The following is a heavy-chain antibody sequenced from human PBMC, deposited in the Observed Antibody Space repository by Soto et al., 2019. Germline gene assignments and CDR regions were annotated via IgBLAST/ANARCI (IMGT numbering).Heavy chain of an antibody. V-gene: IGHV4-4*02. CDR1: GVSITSPNR. CDR3: ARVMGVASGGPLDF. J-gene: IGHJ4*02. D-gene: IGHD2-8*01. CDR2: IYHSGNT. Sequence: QVHLQESGPGLVKPSGTLSLTCAVSGVSITSPNRWSWRRRSPRKGLEWIGEIYHSGNTNYNPSLGTPVTISIDKSKNPLSLQLTSGTAADTAMYSCARVMGVASGGPLDFWGQGTLVTVSS.